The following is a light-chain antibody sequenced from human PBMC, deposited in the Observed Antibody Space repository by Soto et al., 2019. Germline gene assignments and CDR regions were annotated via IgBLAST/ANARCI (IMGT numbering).Light chain of an antibody. CDR3: QQYGSSPLTWT. V-gene: IGKV3-20*01. J-gene: IGKJ1*01. CDR2: LAS. CDR1: QSVSSN. Sequence: EIVLTQSPGTLSLSPGERATLSCMASQSVSSNLAWYQQKPGQAPRLLIYLASSRATGVPDRFSGSGSGTDFTLTIDRLEPEDCAVYYCQQYGSSPLTWTFGQGTKVDI.